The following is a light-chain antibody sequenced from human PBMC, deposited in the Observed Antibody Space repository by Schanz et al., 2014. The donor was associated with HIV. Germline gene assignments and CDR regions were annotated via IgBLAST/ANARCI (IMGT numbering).Light chain of an antibody. CDR3: SSLTSSSPLYV. CDR2: DVS. Sequence: QSVLTQPASVSGSPGQSITISCIGTSSDVGGYNYVSWYQQQPGKAPKVMIYDVSNRPSGVSNRFSGSKSGNTASLTISGLRAEDDADYYCSSLTSSSPLYVFGTGTKLTVL. V-gene: IGLV2-14*03. J-gene: IGLJ1*01. CDR1: SSDVGGYNY.